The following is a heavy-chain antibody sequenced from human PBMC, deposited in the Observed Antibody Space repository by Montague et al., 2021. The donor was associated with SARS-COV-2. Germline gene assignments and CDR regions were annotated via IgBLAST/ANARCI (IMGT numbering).Heavy chain of an antibody. CDR3: ARDDIVLQGVTKGMDV. V-gene: IGHV4-39*07. J-gene: IGHJ6*02. Sequence: SETLSPTCTVSGGSISSSNYYWGWIRQPPGKGLEWIGNMYYSGSTYYNPSLKSRVTMSIDTSKNQFSLKLSSVTAADTAVYYCARDDIVLQGVTKGMDVWGQGTTVTVSS. CDR2: MYYSGST. CDR1: GGSISSSNYY. D-gene: IGHD3-10*01.